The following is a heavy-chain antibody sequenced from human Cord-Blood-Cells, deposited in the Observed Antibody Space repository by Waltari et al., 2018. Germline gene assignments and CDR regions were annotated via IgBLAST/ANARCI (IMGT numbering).Heavy chain of an antibody. CDR1: GGSFSGYY. D-gene: IGHD4-17*01. V-gene: IGHV4-34*01. CDR3: ARRGNNDYGGNWFDP. Sequence: QVQLQQWGAGLLKPSETLSLTCAVYGGSFSGYYWSWIRQPPGKGMEWIGEINHSGSTNYNPSLKSRVTISVDTSKNQFSLKLSSVTAADTAVYYCARRGNNDYGGNWFDPWGQGTLVTVSS. J-gene: IGHJ5*02. CDR2: INHSGST.